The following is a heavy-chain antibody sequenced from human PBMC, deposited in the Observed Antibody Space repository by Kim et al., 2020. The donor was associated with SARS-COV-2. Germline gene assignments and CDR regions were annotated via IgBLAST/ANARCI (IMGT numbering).Heavy chain of an antibody. Sequence: GESLKISCKGSGYSFTSYWISWVRQMPGKGLEWMGRIDPSDSYTNYSPSFQGHVTISADKSISTAYLQWSSLKASDTAMYYCARHERYCSSTSCYGGYFQHWGQGTLVTVSS. V-gene: IGHV5-10-1*01. D-gene: IGHD2-2*01. CDR1: GYSFTSYW. J-gene: IGHJ1*01. CDR3: ARHERYCSSTSCYGGYFQH. CDR2: IDPSDSYT.